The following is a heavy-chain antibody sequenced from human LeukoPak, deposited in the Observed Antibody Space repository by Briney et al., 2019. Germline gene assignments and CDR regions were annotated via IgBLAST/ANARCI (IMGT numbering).Heavy chain of an antibody. J-gene: IGHJ4*02. CDR3: ARHSDGYNYDFDY. CDR2: IYHSGST. Sequence: PSETLSLTCAVSGGSISSGGYSWSWIRQPPGKGLEWIGYIYHSGSTYYNPSLKSRVTISVDTSKNQFSLNLTSVTGADTAVYYCARHSDGYNYDFDYWGQGTLVTVSS. CDR1: GGSISSGGYS. D-gene: IGHD5-24*01. V-gene: IGHV4-30-2*03.